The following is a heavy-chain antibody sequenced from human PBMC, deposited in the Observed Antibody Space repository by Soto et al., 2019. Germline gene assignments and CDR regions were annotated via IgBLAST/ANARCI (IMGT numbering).Heavy chain of an antibody. J-gene: IGHJ6*02. CDR3: AKDFWSGYLGYYGMDV. CDR2: ISYDGSNK. V-gene: IGHV3-30*18. Sequence: GGSLRLSCAASGFTFSSYGMHWVRQAPGKGLEWVAVISYDGSNKYYADSVKGRFTISRDNSKNTLYLQMNSLRAEDTAVYYCAKDFWSGYLGYYGMDVWGQGTTVTVSS. CDR1: GFTFSSYG. D-gene: IGHD3-3*01.